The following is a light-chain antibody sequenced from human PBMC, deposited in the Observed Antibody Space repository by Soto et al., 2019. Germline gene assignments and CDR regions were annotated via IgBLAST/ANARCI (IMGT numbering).Light chain of an antibody. CDR1: SSDVGGYTY. CDR3: SSYTSSSTLYV. Sequence: QSVLTQPASVSGSPRQSITISCTGASSDVGGYTYVSWYQQHPGKAPKLIIYEVNNRPSGVSHRFSGSKSGNTASLTISGLQAEDEADYYCSSYTSSSTLYVFGTGTKVTLL. CDR2: EVN. V-gene: IGLV2-14*01. J-gene: IGLJ1*01.